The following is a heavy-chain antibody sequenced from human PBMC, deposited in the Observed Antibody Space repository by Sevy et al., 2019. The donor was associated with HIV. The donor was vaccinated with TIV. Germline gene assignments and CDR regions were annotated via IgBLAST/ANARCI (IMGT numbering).Heavy chain of an antibody. CDR2: MWYDGNNK. D-gene: IGHD2-21*01. CDR3: ARGPSLIVAGAAGYLDY. Sequence: GGSLRLSCTASGFTFSSFGIHWVRQAPGKGLEWVALMWYDGNNKYYADSVKGRFTISRDSSKNTLYLQMNNLRAEDTAVCYCARGPSLIVAGAAGYLDYWGQGTLVTVSS. J-gene: IGHJ4*02. CDR1: GFTFSSFG. V-gene: IGHV3-33*01.